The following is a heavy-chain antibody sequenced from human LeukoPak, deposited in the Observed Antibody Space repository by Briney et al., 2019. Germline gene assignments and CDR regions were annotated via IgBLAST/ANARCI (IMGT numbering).Heavy chain of an antibody. D-gene: IGHD3-9*01. V-gene: IGHV3-21*01. Sequence: GGSLRLSCAASGFTFADYSMNWVRQAPGKGLEWVSSISSSSSYIFYADSVKGRFTISRDNARNSLFLQMNSLRAEDTAVYYCARGGRSTYFDWSPDYWGQGTLVTVSS. CDR2: ISSSSSYI. CDR3: ARGGRSTYFDWSPDY. CDR1: GFTFADYS. J-gene: IGHJ4*02.